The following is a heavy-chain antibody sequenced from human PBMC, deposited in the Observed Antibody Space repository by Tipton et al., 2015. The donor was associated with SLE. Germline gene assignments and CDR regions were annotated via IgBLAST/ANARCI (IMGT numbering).Heavy chain of an antibody. Sequence: TLSLTCTVSGGSVSSGSYYWSWIRQPPGKGLEWIGYIYYSGSTNYNPSLKSRVTISVDTSKNQFSLKLSSVTAADTAVYYRAILEMATSTVDYWGQGTLVTVSS. CDR3: AILEMATSTVDY. J-gene: IGHJ4*02. CDR1: GGSVSSGSYY. CDR2: IYYSGST. D-gene: IGHD5-24*01. V-gene: IGHV4-61*01.